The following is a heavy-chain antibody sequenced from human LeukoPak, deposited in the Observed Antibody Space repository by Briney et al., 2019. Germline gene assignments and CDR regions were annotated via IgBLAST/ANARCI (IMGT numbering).Heavy chain of an antibody. D-gene: IGHD2-15*01. CDR2: VDPEDGET. J-gene: IGHJ6*03. Sequence: ASVKLSCKVSGYTFTDYYMHWVRQAPGKGLEWMGLVDPEDGETIYAEKFQGRVTINADTSTDTAYMELSSLRSEDTAVYYCATGGGRVQANTPWYYYMDVWGKGTTVTVSS. V-gene: IGHV1-69-2*01. CDR1: GYTFTDYY. CDR3: ATGGGRVQANTPWYYYMDV.